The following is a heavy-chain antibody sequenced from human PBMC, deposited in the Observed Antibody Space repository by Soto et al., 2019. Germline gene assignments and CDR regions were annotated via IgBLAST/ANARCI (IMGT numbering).Heavy chain of an antibody. CDR1: GFALTNYW. V-gene: IGHV3-7*05. CDR2: IKQDGTER. CDR3: ARAIAAADSY. D-gene: IGHD6-13*01. J-gene: IGHJ4*02. Sequence: GGSLRLSCAASGFALTNYWMTWVRQAPGKGLEWVANIKQDGTERYYLDSVKGRFTISRDNAKNSPYLQMDRLRAEDTAVYYCARAIAAADSYWGQGTQVTVSS.